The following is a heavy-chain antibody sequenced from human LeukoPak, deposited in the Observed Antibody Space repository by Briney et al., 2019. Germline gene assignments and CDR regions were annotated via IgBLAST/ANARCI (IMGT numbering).Heavy chain of an antibody. CDR1: GYSISSGYY. J-gene: IGHJ3*02. CDR3: ARELLISAYYDSSGYYRSAFDI. D-gene: IGHD3-22*01. CDR2: IYHGGST. V-gene: IGHV4-38-2*02. Sequence: PSETLSLTCTVSGYSISSGYYWGWIRQPPGKGLEWIGSIYHGGSTYYNPSLKRRVTISVDTSKNQFSLKLSSVTAADTAVYYCARELLISAYYDSSGYYRSAFDIWGQGTMVTVSS.